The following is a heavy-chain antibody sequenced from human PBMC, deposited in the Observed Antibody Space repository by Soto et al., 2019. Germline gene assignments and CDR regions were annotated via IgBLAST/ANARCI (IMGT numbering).Heavy chain of an antibody. CDR2: TYYRSRWYN. Sequence: SKTLSLTCAISGDSVSSNSAAWNWIRQSPSRGLEWLGRTYYRSRWYNDYAVSVRSRITVNPDTSKNQFSLHLNSVTPEDTALFFCAGTSSLQWYYMDVWDKGTTVTVSS. V-gene: IGHV6-1*01. D-gene: IGHD1-7*01. CDR3: AGTSSLQWYYMDV. CDR1: GDSVSSNSAA. J-gene: IGHJ6*03.